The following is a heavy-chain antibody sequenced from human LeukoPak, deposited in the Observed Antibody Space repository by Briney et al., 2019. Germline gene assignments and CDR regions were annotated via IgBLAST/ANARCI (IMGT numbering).Heavy chain of an antibody. V-gene: IGHV4-59*01. J-gene: IGHJ4*02. CDR3: ARVDTAAGEYYFDY. Sequence: SETLSLTCTVSGGSISSYYWSWIRQPPGKGLEWIGYIYYSRSTNYNPSLKSRVTISVDTSKNQFSLKLSSVTAADTAVYYCARVDTAAGEYYFDYWGQGTLVTVSS. D-gene: IGHD6-13*01. CDR1: GGSISSYY. CDR2: IYYSRST.